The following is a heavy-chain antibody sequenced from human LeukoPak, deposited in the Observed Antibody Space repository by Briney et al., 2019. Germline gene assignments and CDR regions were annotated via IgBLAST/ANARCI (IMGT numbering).Heavy chain of an antibody. CDR1: GFTFSDYY. D-gene: IGHD4-11*01. J-gene: IGHJ3*02. V-gene: IGHV3-11*04. Sequence: GGSLRLSCAASGFTFSDYYMSWIRQAPGKGLEWVSYISSSGSTIYYADSVKGRFTISRDNAKNSLYLQMNSLRAEDTAVYYCASGSATVRPRRAFDIWGQGTMVTVSS. CDR2: ISSSGSTI. CDR3: ASGSATVRPRRAFDI.